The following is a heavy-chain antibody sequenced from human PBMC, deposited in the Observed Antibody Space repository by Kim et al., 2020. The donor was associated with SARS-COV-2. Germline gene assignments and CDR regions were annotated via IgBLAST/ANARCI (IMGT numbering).Heavy chain of an antibody. CDR3: ARMSQEYDGAAYYFDY. CDR1: GYTFIAYP. D-gene: IGHD3-16*01. V-gene: IGHV1-18*01. CDR2: VSPYNGKT. J-gene: IGHJ4*02. Sequence: ASVKVSCKATGYTFIAYPITWVRQAPGQGLEWMGWVSPYNGKTKYAQSLQGRVTMTTDTSTNTAYMELRSLRSDDTAVYYCARMSQEYDGAAYYFDYWGQGTLVTVSS.